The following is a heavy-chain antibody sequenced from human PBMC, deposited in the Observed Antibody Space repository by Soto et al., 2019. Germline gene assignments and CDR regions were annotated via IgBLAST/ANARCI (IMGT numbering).Heavy chain of an antibody. J-gene: IGHJ6*02. CDR3: ARGASSGGSWLLRLYYGMDV. CDR2: ISGSGDNT. V-gene: IGHV3-23*01. CDR1: GFSFDDYA. Sequence: EVQLLESGGGLVQPGGSLRLSCAASGFSFDDYAMTWVRQAAGKGLEWVSAISGSGDNTYYADSVKGRFTISRDNSKNTLYLQMNSLRDEDTAVYYCARGASSGGSWLLRLYYGMDVWGQGTTVTVSS. D-gene: IGHD2-15*01.